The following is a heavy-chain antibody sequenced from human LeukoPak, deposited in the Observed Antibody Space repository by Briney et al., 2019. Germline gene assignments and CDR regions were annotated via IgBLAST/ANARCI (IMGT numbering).Heavy chain of an antibody. V-gene: IGHV3-21*01. J-gene: IGHJ4*02. CDR3: ARTTYCSGGSCSSHCFDF. CDR1: GFTFSSNS. CDR2: ISSSTSYI. Sequence: GGSLRLSCVASGFTFSSNSMNWVRQAPGKGLEWVSSISSSTSYIYYADSVKGRFTISRDNAKNSLYLQMNSLRAEDTAVYYCARTTYCSGGSCSSHCFDFWGQGTLVTVSS. D-gene: IGHD2-15*01.